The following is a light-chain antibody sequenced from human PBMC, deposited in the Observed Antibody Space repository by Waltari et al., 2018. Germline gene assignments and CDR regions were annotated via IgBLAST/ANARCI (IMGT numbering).Light chain of an antibody. CDR1: QSILTW. J-gene: IGKJ4*01. CDR3: QQYNAYSPGPT. CDR2: KAS. Sequence: DIQMTQSPSTLSASVGDRVTITCRASQSILTWLAWYQQKPGKAPRPLMYKASSLQSGVPSRFSGRGSGTEFTLTISSLQPDDFATYYCQQYNAYSPGPTFGGGTKVEIK. V-gene: IGKV1-5*03.